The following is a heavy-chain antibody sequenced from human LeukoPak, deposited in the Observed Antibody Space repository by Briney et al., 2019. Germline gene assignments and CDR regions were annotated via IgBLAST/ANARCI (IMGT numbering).Heavy chain of an antibody. V-gene: IGHV5-51*01. Sequence: GESLKISCKTSGYSFTSYCIGWVRQMSGRGLEWMGIICPGDSDTRYSPSFQGQVTISADKSISTAYLQWSSLKASDTAMYYCARPPPLRYCSGGSCPVGYWGQGTLVTVSS. CDR1: GYSFTSYC. J-gene: IGHJ4*02. D-gene: IGHD2-15*01. CDR3: ARPPPLRYCSGGSCPVGY. CDR2: ICPGDSDT.